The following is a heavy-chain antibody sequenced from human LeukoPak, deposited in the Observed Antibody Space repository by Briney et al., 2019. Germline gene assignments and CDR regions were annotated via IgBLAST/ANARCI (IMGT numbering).Heavy chain of an antibody. V-gene: IGHV1-18*04. Sequence: ASVKVSCKASGYTFTSYGISWVRQAPGQGLEWMGWISAYNGNTNYAQKLQGRVTMTTDTYTSTAYMELSSLRSEDTAVYYCARGVRGRPPYYYYFDYWGQGTLVTVSS. CDR2: ISAYNGNT. CDR3: ARGVRGRPPYYYYFDY. CDR1: GYTFTSYG. D-gene: IGHD3-22*01. J-gene: IGHJ4*02.